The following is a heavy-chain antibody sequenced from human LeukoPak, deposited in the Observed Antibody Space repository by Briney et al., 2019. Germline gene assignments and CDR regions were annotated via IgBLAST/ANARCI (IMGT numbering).Heavy chain of an antibody. CDR3: ARGLVYNRNYGDFDY. CDR2: ISAYNGNT. J-gene: IGHJ4*02. Sequence: AASVKVSCKASGYTFTSYGISWVRQAPGQGLEWMGWISAYNGNTNYAQKLQGRVTMTTDTSTSTAYMELRSLRSDDTAVYYYARGLVYNRNYGDFDYWGQGTLVTVSS. V-gene: IGHV1-18*01. CDR1: GYTFTSYG. D-gene: IGHD1-7*01.